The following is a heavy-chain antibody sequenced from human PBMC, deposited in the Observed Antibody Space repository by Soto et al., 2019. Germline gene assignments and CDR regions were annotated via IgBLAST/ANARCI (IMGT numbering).Heavy chain of an antibody. CDR1: GFTFSSYA. J-gene: IGHJ4*02. Sequence: QVQLVESGGGVVQPGRSLRLSCAASGFTFSSYAMHWVRQAPGKGLEWVAVISYDGSNKYYADSVKGRFTISRDNSKNTLYLPMNSLRAEDTAVYYCARGQFDYWGQGTLVTVSS. CDR3: ARGQFDY. V-gene: IGHV3-30-3*01. CDR2: ISYDGSNK.